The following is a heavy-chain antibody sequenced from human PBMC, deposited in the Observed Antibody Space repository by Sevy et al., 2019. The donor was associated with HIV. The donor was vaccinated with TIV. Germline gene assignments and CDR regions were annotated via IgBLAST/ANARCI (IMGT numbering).Heavy chain of an antibody. V-gene: IGHV4-39*02. Sequence: SETLSLTCTVSGDSISSNNFYWGWVRQRPEKGLEWIGSSYYSGSTYYNPSLKRRVPISCDTSKNRFSLKLTSVTAADTAVNYCSREAVALDYWGQGTLVTVSS. J-gene: IGHJ4*01. D-gene: IGHD6-19*01. CDR2: SYYSGST. CDR3: SREAVALDY. CDR1: GDSISSNNFY.